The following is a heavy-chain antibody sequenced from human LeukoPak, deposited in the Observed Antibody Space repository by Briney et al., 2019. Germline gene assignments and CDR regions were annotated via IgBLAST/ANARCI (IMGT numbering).Heavy chain of an antibody. CDR1: GFTFSSYA. V-gene: IGHV3-30-3*01. Sequence: PGGSLRLSCAASGFTFSSYAMHWVRQAPGKGLEWVAVISYDGSNKYYADSVKGRFTISRDNSKNTLYLQMNSLRAEDTAVYYCASQGVAARPDHKQSGRYYYYGMDVWGQGTTVTVSS. CDR2: ISYDGSNK. J-gene: IGHJ6*02. CDR3: ASQGVAARPDHKQSGRYYYYGMDV. D-gene: IGHD6-6*01.